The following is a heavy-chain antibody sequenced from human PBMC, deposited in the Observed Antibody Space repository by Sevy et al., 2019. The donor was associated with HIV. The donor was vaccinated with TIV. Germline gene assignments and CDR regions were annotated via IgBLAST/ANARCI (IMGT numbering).Heavy chain of an antibody. CDR1: GYTLNKLS. V-gene: IGHV1-24*01. CDR2: FDPEDGET. J-gene: IGHJ4*02. Sequence: ASVKVSCKVSGYTLNKLSMHWVRQAPGKGLEWMGSFDPEDGETFYAQKFQGRVTMTEDTSTDTAYMELSSQRSEDTAVYYCAATKDYYESSGPPFDYWGQGTLVTVSS. CDR3: AATKDYYESSGPPFDY. D-gene: IGHD3-22*01.